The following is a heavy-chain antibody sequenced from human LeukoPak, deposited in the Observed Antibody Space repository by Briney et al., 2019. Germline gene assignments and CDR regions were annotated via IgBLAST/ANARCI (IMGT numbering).Heavy chain of an antibody. D-gene: IGHD4-23*01. J-gene: IGHJ4*02. CDR2: VFYTGST. V-gene: IGHV4-31*03. Sequence: SETLSLTCTVSGDSISRGTYYWTWIRQHPGEGLEWIGNVFYTGSTNNNPSLKSRVIISVDRSKNQFSLKVNSVTAADTAVYYCARRTVVRDYWGQGTLVTVSS. CDR3: ARRTVVRDY. CDR1: GDSISRGTYY.